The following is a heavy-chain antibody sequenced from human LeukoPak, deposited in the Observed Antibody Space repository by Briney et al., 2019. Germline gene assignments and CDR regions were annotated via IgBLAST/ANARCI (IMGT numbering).Heavy chain of an antibody. CDR3: ARGEYDSSGYYYFFDY. CDR2: IIPIFGTA. J-gene: IGHJ4*02. V-gene: IGHV1-69*13. D-gene: IGHD3-22*01. Sequence: SVKVSCKASGGTFSSYAISWVRQAPGQGLEWMGGIIPIFGTANYAQKFQGRVTITADESTSTAYMELSSLRSDDTAVYYCARGEYDSSGYYYFFDYWGQGTLVTVSS. CDR1: GGTFSSYA.